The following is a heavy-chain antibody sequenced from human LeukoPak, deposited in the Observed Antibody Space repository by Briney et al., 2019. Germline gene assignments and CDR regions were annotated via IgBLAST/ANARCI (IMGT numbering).Heavy chain of an antibody. D-gene: IGHD3-10*01. CDR2: IYTSGST. CDR3: ARDFGD. J-gene: IGHJ4*02. CDR1: GGFSSSYY. Sequence: PSETLSLTCTVSGGFSSSYYWSWIRQPAGKGLEGIGRIYTSGSTNYNPSLKSRITMLLDTSKNQFSLKLNSVTAADTAVYYCARDFGDWGQGTLVTVS. V-gene: IGHV4-4*07.